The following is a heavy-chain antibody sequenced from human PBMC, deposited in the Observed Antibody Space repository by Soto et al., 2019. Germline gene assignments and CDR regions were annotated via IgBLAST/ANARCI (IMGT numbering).Heavy chain of an antibody. CDR2: IYWDDDK. CDR3: AHSRGGIAAADSTGNFDY. D-gene: IGHD6-13*01. V-gene: IGHV2-5*02. Sequence: QITLKESGPTLVKPTQTLTLTCTFSGFSLSTSGVGVGWIRQPPGKALEWLALIYWDDDKRYSPSLKSRLTITKDTSKNQVVLTMTNMDPVDTATYYCAHSRGGIAAADSTGNFDYWGQGTLVTVSS. CDR1: GFSLSTSGVG. J-gene: IGHJ4*02.